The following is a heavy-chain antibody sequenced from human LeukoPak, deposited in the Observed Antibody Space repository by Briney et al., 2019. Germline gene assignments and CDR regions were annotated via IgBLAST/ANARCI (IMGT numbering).Heavy chain of an antibody. CDR2: IYASGST. J-gene: IGHJ4*02. Sequence: SQTLSLTCTVSGGSISGGSYYWSWIRQPAGKGLEWIGRIYASGSTNYNPSLNNRLTISLDTSKNQFSLKLSSVTAADTAVCYCARDFRGRYCSGGSCYSEADYWGQGTLVTVSS. D-gene: IGHD2-15*01. CDR3: ARDFRGRYCSGGSCYSEADY. CDR1: GGSISGGSYY. V-gene: IGHV4-61*02.